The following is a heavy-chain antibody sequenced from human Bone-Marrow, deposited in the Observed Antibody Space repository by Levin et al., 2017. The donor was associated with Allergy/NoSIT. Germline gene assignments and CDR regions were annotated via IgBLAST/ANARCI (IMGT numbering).Heavy chain of an antibody. V-gene: IGHV5-51*01. CDR3: ARVKGGSYYEVGAFDS. CDR1: GYSFTSYW. Sequence: RGESLKISCKGSGYSFTSYWIGWVRQMPGKGLEWMGIIYPGDSDTRYSPSFQGQVTISADKSISTAYLQWSSLKASDTAMYYCARVKGGSYYEVGAFDSWGQGTMVTVSS. D-gene: IGHD1-26*01. J-gene: IGHJ3*02. CDR2: IYPGDSDT.